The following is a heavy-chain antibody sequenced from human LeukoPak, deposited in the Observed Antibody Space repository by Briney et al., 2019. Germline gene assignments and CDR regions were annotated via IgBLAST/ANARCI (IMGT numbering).Heavy chain of an antibody. CDR3: ARAYYDSSGYYAEYFQH. Sequence: GRSLRLSCFVSGFTFSNYAMHWVRQAPGKGLEWVSVISYDGSNKFYADSVKGRFTISRDNSKNTLYLQMNSLRAEDTAVYYCARAYYDSSGYYAEYFQHWGQGTLVTVSS. J-gene: IGHJ1*01. CDR2: ISYDGSNK. CDR1: GFTFSNYA. D-gene: IGHD3-22*01. V-gene: IGHV3-30-3*01.